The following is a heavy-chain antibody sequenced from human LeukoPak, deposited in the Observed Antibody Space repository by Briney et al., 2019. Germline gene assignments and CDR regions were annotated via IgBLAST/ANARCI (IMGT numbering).Heavy chain of an antibody. CDR1: GFIFSNYW. V-gene: IGHV3-74*01. J-gene: IGHJ6*02. Sequence: QTGGSLRLSCAASGFIFSNYWMHWVRQAPGKGLVWVSPINSDGSTTSYADSVKGRFTISRDNAKNTLYLQMNSLRPEDTAVYYCARGHYYGTDVWGQGTTVTVSS. CDR3: ARGHYYGTDV. CDR2: INSDGSTT.